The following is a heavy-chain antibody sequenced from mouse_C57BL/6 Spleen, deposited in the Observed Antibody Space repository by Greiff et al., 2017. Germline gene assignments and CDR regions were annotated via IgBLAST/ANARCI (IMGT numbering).Heavy chain of an antibody. J-gene: IGHJ1*03. CDR2: IKPSNGGT. CDR1: GYTFTSYW. D-gene: IGHD1-1*01. CDR3: ARWVYGSRYWYFDV. V-gene: IGHV1-53*01. Sequence: QVQLQQPGTELVKPGASVKLSCKASGYTFTSYWMHWVKQRPGQGLEWIGNIKPSNGGTNYNEKFKSKATLTVDKSSSTAYMQLSSLTSEDSAVYYCARWVYGSRYWYFDVWGTGATVTVSS.